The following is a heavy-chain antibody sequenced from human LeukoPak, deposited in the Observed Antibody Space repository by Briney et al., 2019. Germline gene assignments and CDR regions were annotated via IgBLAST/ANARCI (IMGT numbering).Heavy chain of an antibody. CDR1: GFIISVYW. CDR3: ASRESSMARSH. D-gene: IGHD3-10*01. Sequence: GGSLRLSCAASGFIISVYWTNWVRQLPGKGREGVANIKVDGSVQNYVHSGRARFTISRDNAKTSVYLQMTSLRVEDTAVYYCASRESSMARSHWGQGTLVTVSS. V-gene: IGHV3-7*01. J-gene: IGHJ4*02. CDR2: IKVDGSVQ.